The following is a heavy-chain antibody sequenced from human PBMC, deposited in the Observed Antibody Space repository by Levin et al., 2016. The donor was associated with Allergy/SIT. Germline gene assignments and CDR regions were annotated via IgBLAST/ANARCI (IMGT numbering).Heavy chain of an antibody. V-gene: IGHV4-59*01. CDR2: IYYSGST. Sequence: SETLSLTCTVSGGSISSYYWSWIRQPPGKGLEWIGYIYYSGSTNYNPSLKSRVTISVDTSKNQFSLKLSSVTVADTAVYYCARDSSSPRQYYYGMDVWGQGTTVTVSS. CDR3: ARDSSSPRQYYYGMDV. CDR1: GGSISSYY. J-gene: IGHJ6*02. D-gene: IGHD6-13*01.